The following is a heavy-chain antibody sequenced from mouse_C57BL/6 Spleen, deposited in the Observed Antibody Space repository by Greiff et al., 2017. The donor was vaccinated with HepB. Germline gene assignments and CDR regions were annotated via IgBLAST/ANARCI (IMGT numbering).Heavy chain of an antibody. V-gene: IGHV5-17*01. CDR1: GFTFSDYG. Sequence: EVMLVESGGGLVKPGGSLKLSCAASGFTFSDYGMHWVRQAPEKGLEWVAYISSGSSTIYYADTVKGRFTISRDNAKNTLFLQMTSLRSEDTAMYYCARGSNYGYFYVWGTGTTVTVSS. CDR3: ARGSNYGYFYV. J-gene: IGHJ1*03. D-gene: IGHD2-5*01. CDR2: ISSGSSTI.